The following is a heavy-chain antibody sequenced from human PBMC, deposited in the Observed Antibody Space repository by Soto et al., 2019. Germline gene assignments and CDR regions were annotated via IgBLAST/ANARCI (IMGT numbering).Heavy chain of an antibody. CDR1: GYSIRNGYY. CDR2: IYHSGST. J-gene: IGHJ5*02. CDR3: ARVGPYCGGDCYSPPP. D-gene: IGHD2-21*02. V-gene: IGHV4-38-2*02. Sequence: SETLSLTCTVSGYSIRNGYYWGWIRQPPGKGLEWIGTIYHSGSTYYNPSLKSRVTISVDASENHFSLKLSSVTAADTAVYYCARVGPYCGGDCYSPPPWGQGALVTVSS.